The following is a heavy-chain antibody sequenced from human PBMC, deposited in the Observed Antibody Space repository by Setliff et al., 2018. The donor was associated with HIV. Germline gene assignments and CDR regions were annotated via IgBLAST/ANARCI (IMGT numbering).Heavy chain of an antibody. V-gene: IGHV3-23*01. CDR2: ISGSGDTI. D-gene: IGHD4-17*01. Sequence: GGSLRLSCAPSGFRFSDYTMTWVRQAPGKGLEGVSGISGSGDTIYYADSVKGRFTISRDNSKNTLYLQMNSLRAEDTAIYYCASWAGTTPATTFFGPIDYWGQGTLVTVSS. CDR3: ASWAGTTPATTFFGPIDY. J-gene: IGHJ4*02. CDR1: GFRFSDYT.